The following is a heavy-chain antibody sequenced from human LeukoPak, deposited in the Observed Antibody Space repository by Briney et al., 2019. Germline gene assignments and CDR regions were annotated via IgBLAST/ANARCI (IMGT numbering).Heavy chain of an antibody. CDR3: AKDGSRGYSSTGYYMDA. CDR1: GFIFDDYA. J-gene: IGHJ6*03. CDR2: IVWGGEST. D-gene: IGHD6-19*01. V-gene: IGHV3-43D*04. Sequence: GGSLNLSCAASGFIFDDYAMHWVRQAPGKGLEWVALIVWGGESTYYAASVRGRFIISRDNSDNSLYLQMNNLKAEDTAIYYCAKDGSRGYSSTGYYMDAWGKGTTVIVSS.